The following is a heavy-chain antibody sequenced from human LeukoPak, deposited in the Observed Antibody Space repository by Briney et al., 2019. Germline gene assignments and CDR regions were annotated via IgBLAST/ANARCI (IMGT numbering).Heavy chain of an antibody. Sequence: GGSLRLSCAASGFTFSSYAMSWVRQAPGKGLEWVSAISGSGGSTYYADSVKGRFTISRDNSKNTLYLQMGSLRAEDMAVYYCARDEGYGDGLYWGQGTLVTVSS. CDR3: ARDEGYGDGLY. CDR2: ISGSGGST. V-gene: IGHV3-23*01. CDR1: GFTFSSYA. D-gene: IGHD4-17*01. J-gene: IGHJ4*02.